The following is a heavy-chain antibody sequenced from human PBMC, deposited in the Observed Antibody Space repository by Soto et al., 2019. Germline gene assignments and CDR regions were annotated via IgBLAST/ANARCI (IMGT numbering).Heavy chain of an antibody. CDR2: IWYYGSNK. CDR1: GFTFSSYG. CDR3: ARAPFYYDSSYSDY. J-gene: IGHJ4*02. D-gene: IGHD3-22*01. V-gene: IGHV3-33*01. Sequence: LRLSCAASGFTFSSYGMHWVRQAPGKGLEWVAVIWYYGSNKYYADSVKGRFTISRDNSKNTLYLQMDSLRAEDTAVYYCARAPFYYDSSYSDYWGQGTLVTVSX.